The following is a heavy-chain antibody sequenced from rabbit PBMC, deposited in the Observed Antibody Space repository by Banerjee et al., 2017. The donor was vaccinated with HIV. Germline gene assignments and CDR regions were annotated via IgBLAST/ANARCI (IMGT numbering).Heavy chain of an antibody. J-gene: IGHJ4*01. Sequence: QEQLVESGGGLVQPEGSLTLTCTASGFSFSSSYYMCWVRQAPGKGLEWIACINTISGDTVYATWAKGRFTISKTSSTTVTLQMTSLTAADTATYFCVSGSTLTIPNLWGPGTLVTVS. D-gene: IGHD2-1*01. CDR3: VSGSTLTIPNL. CDR1: GFSFSSSYY. CDR2: INTISGDT. V-gene: IGHV1S45*01.